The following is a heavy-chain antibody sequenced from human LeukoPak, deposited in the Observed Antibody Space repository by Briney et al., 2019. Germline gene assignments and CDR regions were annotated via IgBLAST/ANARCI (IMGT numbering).Heavy chain of an antibody. CDR2: ISSSSSFI. CDR1: GFTFSHYS. J-gene: IGHJ4*02. D-gene: IGHD3-22*01. Sequence: GGSLRLSCAVSGFTFSHYSMTWVRQAPGKGLEWVSSISSSSSFIYYADSVKGRFTISRDNAKKSLYLQMNSLRAEDTAVYYCAREPTYYYDSSGYFHVDYWGQGTLVTVSS. V-gene: IGHV3-21*01. CDR3: AREPTYYYDSSGYFHVDY.